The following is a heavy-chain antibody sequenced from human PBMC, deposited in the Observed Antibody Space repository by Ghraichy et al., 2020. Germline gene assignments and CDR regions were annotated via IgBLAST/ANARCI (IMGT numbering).Heavy chain of an antibody. CDR2: ISAYNGNT. Sequence: ASVKVSCKASGYTFTSYGISWVRQAPGQGLEWMGWISAYNGNTNYAQKLQGRVTMTTDTSTSTAYMELRSLRSDDTAVYYCARDGKELRYFDWLFRVYYFDYWGQGTLVTVSS. CDR1: GYTFTSYG. V-gene: IGHV1-18*01. D-gene: IGHD3-9*01. CDR3: ARDGKELRYFDWLFRVYYFDY. J-gene: IGHJ4*02.